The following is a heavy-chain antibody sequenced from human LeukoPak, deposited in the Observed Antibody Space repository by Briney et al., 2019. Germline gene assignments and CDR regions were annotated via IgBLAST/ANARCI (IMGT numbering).Heavy chain of an antibody. CDR3: ARATYSGYDFSFDY. CDR1: GFTFSSYW. D-gene: IGHD5-12*01. J-gene: IGHJ4*02. V-gene: IGHV3-7*01. CDR2: IKQDGSEK. Sequence: PGGSLRLSCAASGFTFSSYWMSWVRQAPGKGLEWVANIKQDGSEKYYVDSVKGRFTISRDNAKNSLYLQMNSLRAEDTAVYYCARATYSGYDFSFDYWGQGTLVTVSS.